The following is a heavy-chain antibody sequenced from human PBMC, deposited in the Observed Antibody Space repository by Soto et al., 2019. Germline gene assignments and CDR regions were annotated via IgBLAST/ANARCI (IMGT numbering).Heavy chain of an antibody. Sequence: GGSLRLSCAASGFTFSSYAMHWVRQAPGKGLEWVAVISYDGSNKYYADSVKGRFTISRDNSKNTLYLQMNSLRAEDTAVYYCARGHGVVVAHDAFDIWGQGTMVTVSS. V-gene: IGHV3-30-3*01. D-gene: IGHD2-15*01. J-gene: IGHJ3*02. CDR1: GFTFSSYA. CDR3: ARGHGVVVAHDAFDI. CDR2: ISYDGSNK.